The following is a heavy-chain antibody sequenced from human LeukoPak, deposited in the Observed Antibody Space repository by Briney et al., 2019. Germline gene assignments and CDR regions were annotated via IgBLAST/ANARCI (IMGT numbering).Heavy chain of an antibody. D-gene: IGHD3-22*01. CDR1: GFTFSSYA. V-gene: IGHV3-33*06. Sequence: GGSLRLSCAASGFTFSSYAMSWVRQAPGKGLEWVAVIWYDGSNKYYADSVKGRFTISRDNSKNTLYLQMNSLRAEDTAVYYCAKEGYYDSSGYPYFDYWGQGTLVTVSS. CDR2: IWYDGSNK. J-gene: IGHJ4*02. CDR3: AKEGYYDSSGYPYFDY.